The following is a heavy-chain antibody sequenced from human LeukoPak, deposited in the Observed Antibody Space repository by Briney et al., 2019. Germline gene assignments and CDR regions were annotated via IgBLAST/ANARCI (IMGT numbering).Heavy chain of an antibody. V-gene: IGHV3-7*01. CDR3: ARDLNWETY. D-gene: IGHD7-27*01. Sequence: GGSLRLSGVASGFTYSSYWMTWLRQAPGNGLEGVANIKTDGSQIYYVDSVKGRFTISRDNAKNSLYLQMNSLRAEDTAVYYCARDLNWETYWGQGTLVSVSS. CDR2: IKTDGSQI. CDR1: GFTYSSYW. J-gene: IGHJ4*02.